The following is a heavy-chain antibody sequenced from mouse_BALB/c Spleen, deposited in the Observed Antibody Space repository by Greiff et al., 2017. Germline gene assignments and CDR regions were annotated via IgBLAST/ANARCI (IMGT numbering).Heavy chain of an antibody. D-gene: IGHD2-1*01. CDR2: IYPGDGDN. J-gene: IGHJ4*01. Sequence: QVQLQQSGPELVKPGASVKISCKASGYAFSSSWMNWVKQRPGQGLEWIGRIYPGDGDNNYNGKFKGKATMTADKASSTAYMQLSSLTSVDSAVYICARGNYSAMDYWGQGTSVTVSS. V-gene: IGHV1-82*01. CDR1: GYAFSSSW. CDR3: ARGNYSAMDY.